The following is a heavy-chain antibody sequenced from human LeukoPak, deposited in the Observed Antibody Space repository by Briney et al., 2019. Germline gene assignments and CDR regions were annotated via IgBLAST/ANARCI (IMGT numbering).Heavy chain of an antibody. J-gene: IGHJ4*02. CDR2: IKSKTDGGTT. CDR3: TTDRAPMVRGVINFDY. Sequence: GGSLRLSCAASGFTFSNAWMSWVRQAPGKGLEWVGRIKSKTDGGTTDYAAPVKGRFTISGDDSKNTLYLQMNSLKTEDTAVYYCTTDRAPMVRGVINFDYWGQGTLVTVSS. V-gene: IGHV3-15*01. CDR1: GFTFSNAW. D-gene: IGHD3-10*01.